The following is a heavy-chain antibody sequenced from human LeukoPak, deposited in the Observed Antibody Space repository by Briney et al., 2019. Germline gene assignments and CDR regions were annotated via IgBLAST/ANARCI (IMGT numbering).Heavy chain of an antibody. V-gene: IGHV4-34*01. J-gene: IGHJ4*02. CDR1: GGSFSDYY. CDR3: AIVTGYYDPSTRFGLDY. D-gene: IGHD3-22*01. Sequence: PSETLSLTCAVYGGSFSDYYWTWIRQPPGKGLEWIGEINHSGSTNYKPSLKSRVTISVDTSKNQFSLKLTSVTAADTAVYYCAIVTGYYDPSTRFGLDYWGQGTLVTVSS. CDR2: INHSGST.